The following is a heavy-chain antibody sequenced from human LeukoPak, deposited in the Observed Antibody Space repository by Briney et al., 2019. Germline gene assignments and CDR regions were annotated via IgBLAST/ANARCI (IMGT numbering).Heavy chain of an antibody. Sequence: GGSLRLSCAASGFTFSSYGMHWVRQAPGKGLEWVAFIRYDGSNKDYADSVKGRFTISRDNAKNSLYLQMNSLRAEDTAVYYCASQPGIAAAGHNWFDPWGQGTLVTVSS. J-gene: IGHJ5*02. D-gene: IGHD6-13*01. CDR3: ASQPGIAAAGHNWFDP. CDR1: GFTFSSYG. V-gene: IGHV3-30*02. CDR2: IRYDGSNK.